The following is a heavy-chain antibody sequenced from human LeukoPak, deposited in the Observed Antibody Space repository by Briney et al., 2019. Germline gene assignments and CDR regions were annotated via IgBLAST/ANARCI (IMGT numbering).Heavy chain of an antibody. CDR2: FDPEDGET. CDR3: VGGAPNWGFDF. V-gene: IGHV1-24*01. Sequence: ASVKVSCKVSGSTLTEISMHWVRQAPGKGLEWMGGFDPEDGETIYAQEFQGRVTMTEDTSTDTAYMELSSLRSEDTAVYYCVGGAPNWGFDFWGQGTLVTVSS. CDR1: GSTLTEIS. D-gene: IGHD7-27*01. J-gene: IGHJ4*02.